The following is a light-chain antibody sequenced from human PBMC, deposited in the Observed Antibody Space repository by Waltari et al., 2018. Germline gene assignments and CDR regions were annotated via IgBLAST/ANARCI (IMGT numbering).Light chain of an antibody. J-gene: IGKJ3*01. CDR3: QQVNSYHFT. V-gene: IGKV1-9*01. CDR1: QGISSY. Sequence: IQLTQSPSSLSASVGDRVTITCRASQGISSYLAWYQQKPGKAPKLLIYAGSTLLNGVPSRFSGGGFGTDFTLTISSLQPEDFATYYCQQVNSYHFTFGPGTTVDIK. CDR2: AGS.